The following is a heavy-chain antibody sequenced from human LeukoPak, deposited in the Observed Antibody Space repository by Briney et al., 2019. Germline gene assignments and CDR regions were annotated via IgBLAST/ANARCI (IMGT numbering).Heavy chain of an antibody. D-gene: IGHD3-9*01. Sequence: GGSLRLSCAASGFTFSSYWMSWVRQAPGKGLEWVANIKQDGSEKYYVDSVKGRFTISRDNAKNSLYLQMNSLRAEDTAVYYCARDRRYGLRYFDAAQDVWGQGPRSPSP. CDR3: ARDRRYGLRYFDAAQDV. CDR1: GFTFSSYW. J-gene: IGHJ6*02. V-gene: IGHV3-7*01. CDR2: IKQDGSEK.